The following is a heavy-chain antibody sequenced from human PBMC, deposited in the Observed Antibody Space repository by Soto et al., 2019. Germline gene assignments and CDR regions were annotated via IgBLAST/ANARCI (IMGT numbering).Heavy chain of an antibody. J-gene: IGHJ6*03. CDR1: GYTFTSYY. V-gene: IGHV1-69*04. D-gene: IGHD4-4*01. CDR3: ARAPQTTVTTEYYYYYYMDV. Sequence: ASVKVSCKASGYTFTSYYMHWVRQAPGQGLEWMGIIIPILGIANYAQKFQGRVTITADKSTSTAYMELSSLRSEDTAVYYCARAPQTTVTTEYYYYYYMDVWGKGTTVTVSS. CDR2: IIPILGIA.